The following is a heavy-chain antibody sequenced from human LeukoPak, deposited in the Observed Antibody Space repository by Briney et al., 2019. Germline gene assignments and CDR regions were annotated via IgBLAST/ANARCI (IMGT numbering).Heavy chain of an antibody. CDR2: ISSSGSFI. Sequence: PGGSLRLSCAASGFTFTRYNVNWVRQAPGKGLEWVSSISSSGSFIYYADSVKGRLTISRDNAKDSLYLQMNSLRAEDTAVYYCARRSVGGTYPDYWGQGTLVTVSS. CDR1: GFTFTRYN. D-gene: IGHD1-14*01. CDR3: ARRSVGGTYPDY. V-gene: IGHV3-21*01. J-gene: IGHJ4*02.